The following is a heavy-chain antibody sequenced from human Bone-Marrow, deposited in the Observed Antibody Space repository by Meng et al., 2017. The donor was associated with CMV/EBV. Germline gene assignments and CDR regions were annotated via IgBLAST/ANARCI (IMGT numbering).Heavy chain of an antibody. CDR3: AKVFLRWVSDAFDI. D-gene: IGHD3-10*02. CDR1: GFNFSNYF. Sequence: GGSLRLSCAASGFNFSNYFMHWVRQAPGKGLEWVGIISYDGTNENYADSVKGRFTISRDNSKNTLYLRMSSLREEDTAVYYCAKVFLRWVSDAFDIWGQGTMVTVSS. CDR2: ISYDGTNE. V-gene: IGHV3-30-3*01. J-gene: IGHJ3*02.